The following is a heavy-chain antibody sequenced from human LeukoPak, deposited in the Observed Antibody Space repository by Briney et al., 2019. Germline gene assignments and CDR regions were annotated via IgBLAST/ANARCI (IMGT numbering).Heavy chain of an antibody. V-gene: IGHV4-59*08. D-gene: IGHD3-16*01. J-gene: IGHJ3*01. CDR2: IYNRGTT. Sequence: SETLSLTCSVSGGSISSCYCSWLRQPTGGGRVWIGYIYNRGTTNYTPSLTSRVTISLDTSKNQFSLKLTSVTAADTAVYYCARRGPGSSDAFDVWGQGTMVTVSS. CDR1: GGSISSCY. CDR3: ARRGPGSSDAFDV.